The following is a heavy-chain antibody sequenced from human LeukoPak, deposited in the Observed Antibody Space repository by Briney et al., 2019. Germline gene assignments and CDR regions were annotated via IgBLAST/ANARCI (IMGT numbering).Heavy chain of an antibody. V-gene: IGHV4-31*03. CDR2: IYYSGST. J-gene: IGHJ5*02. CDR1: GGSISSGGYY. D-gene: IGHD4-11*01. CDR3: ARVPDYSNKNWFDP. Sequence: SETLSLTCTVSGGSISSGGYYWSWIRQHPGKGLEWIGYIYYSGSTYYNPSLKSRVTISVDTSKNRFSLKLSSVTAADTAVYYCARVPDYSNKNWFDPWGQGTLVTVSS.